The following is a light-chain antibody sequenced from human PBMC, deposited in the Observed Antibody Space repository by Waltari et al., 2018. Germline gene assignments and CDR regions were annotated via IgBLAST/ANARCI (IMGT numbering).Light chain of an antibody. CDR1: QSIRKY. Sequence: DIQMTQSPSSLSASVGDRITITCRASQSIRKYLNWYQQKPGQPPYLLIYATSSLQSGVPSRFIGSGSETDFTLTITSMQPEDFATYYCQQSHSVPYTFGRGTELDI. J-gene: IGKJ2*01. V-gene: IGKV1-39*01. CDR2: ATS. CDR3: QQSHSVPYT.